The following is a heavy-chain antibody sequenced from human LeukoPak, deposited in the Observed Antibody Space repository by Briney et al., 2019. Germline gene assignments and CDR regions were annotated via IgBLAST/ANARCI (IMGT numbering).Heavy chain of an antibody. CDR2: IRYDGSNK. V-gene: IGHV3-30*02. Sequence: LSGRSLRLSCAASGFTFSSYGMHWVRQAPGKGLEWVAFIRYDGSNKYYADSVKGRFTISRDNSKNTLYLQMNSLRAEDTAVYYCAKGYYYGSGSYYPYDYWGQGTLVTVSS. CDR3: AKGYYYGSGSYYPYDY. J-gene: IGHJ4*02. D-gene: IGHD3-10*01. CDR1: GFTFSSYG.